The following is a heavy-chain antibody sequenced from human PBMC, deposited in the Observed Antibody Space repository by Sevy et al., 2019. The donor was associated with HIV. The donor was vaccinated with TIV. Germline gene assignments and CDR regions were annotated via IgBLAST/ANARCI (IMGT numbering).Heavy chain of an antibody. CDR2: LYSGDST. CDR3: ARLIGYTNDY. V-gene: IGHV3-53*01. Sequence: GGSLRLSCAASGFTVSNNYMTWVRQAPGKGLEWVSVLYSGDSTYYADSVKGRFTISRDNSKNTVYLQMNSLRVEDTAVYYCARLIGYTNDYWGQGTLVTVSS. J-gene: IGHJ4*02. CDR1: GFTVSNNY. D-gene: IGHD5-18*01.